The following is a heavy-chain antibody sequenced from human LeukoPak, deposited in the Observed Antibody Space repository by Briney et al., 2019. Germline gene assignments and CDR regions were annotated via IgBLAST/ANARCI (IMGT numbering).Heavy chain of an antibody. J-gene: IGHJ4*02. V-gene: IGHV1-18*01. CDR2: ISAYNGNT. CDR3: ARGRHYHILTGYLSY. CDR1: GYTFTSYG. D-gene: IGHD3-9*01. Sequence: GASVKVSCKASGYTFTSYGISWVRQAPGQGLEWMGWISAYNGNTNYAQKLQGRVTMTTDTSTSTAYMELRSLRSDDTAVYYCARGRHYHILTGYLSYWGQGTLVTVSS.